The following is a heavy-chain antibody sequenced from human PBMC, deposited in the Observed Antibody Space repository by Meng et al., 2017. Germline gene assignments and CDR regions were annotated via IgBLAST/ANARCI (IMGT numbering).Heavy chain of an antibody. J-gene: IGHJ1*01. D-gene: IGHD3-22*01. V-gene: IGHV1-2*06. CDR3: ARGDYYDSSGYYSFWYFQH. CDR1: GHTSTGYY. Sequence: QLVHAGAEGTSPGPSVKVSCKPSGHTSTGYYMHWVQQAPGQGLDGMGRINPTSGGTNYAQKFQGRVTMTRDTSISTAYMELSRLRSDDTAVYYCARGDYYDSSGYYSFWYFQHWGQGTLVTVSS. CDR2: INPTSGGT.